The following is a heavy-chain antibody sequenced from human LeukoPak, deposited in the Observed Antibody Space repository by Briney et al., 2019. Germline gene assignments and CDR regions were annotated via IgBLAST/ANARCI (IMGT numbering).Heavy chain of an antibody. CDR2: INHSGST. CDR3: ARDFRYDYVWGSHDAFDI. V-gene: IGHV4-34*01. J-gene: IGHJ3*02. Sequence: PSETLSLTCAVYGGSFSGYYWSWIRQPPGKGLEWIGEINHSGSTNYNPSLKSRVTISVDTSKNQFSLKLSSVTAADTAVYYCARDFRYDYVWGSHDAFDIWGQGTMVTVSS. CDR1: GGSFSGYY. D-gene: IGHD3-16*01.